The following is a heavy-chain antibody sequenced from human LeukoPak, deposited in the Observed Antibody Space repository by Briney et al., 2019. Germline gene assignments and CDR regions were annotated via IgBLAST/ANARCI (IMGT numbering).Heavy chain of an antibody. J-gene: IGHJ4*02. Sequence: SETLSLTCTVSGGSISGHYWSWIRQPPEKGLEWIGYIFYTGSTNYNPSLRSRVTMSVDTSKNQFSLRLWSVTAADTAVYYCARQIASAGTAGFDFWGQGTLVTVSS. CDR3: ARQIASAGTAGFDF. D-gene: IGHD6-13*01. CDR2: IFYTGST. V-gene: IGHV4-59*11. CDR1: GGSISGHY.